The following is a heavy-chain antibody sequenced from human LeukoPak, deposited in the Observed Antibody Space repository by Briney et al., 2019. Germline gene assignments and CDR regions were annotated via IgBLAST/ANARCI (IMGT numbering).Heavy chain of an antibody. CDR1: GGSFSGYY. D-gene: IGHD6-6*01. J-gene: IGHJ4*02. CDR2: INHSGST. CDR3: ASRRPARRVIRFDY. Sequence: PSETLSLTCAVYGGSFSGYYWSWIRQPPGKGLEWIGEINHSGSTNYNPSLKSRVTISVDTPKNQFSLKLSSVTAADTAVYYCASRRPARRVIRFDYWGQGTLVTVSS. V-gene: IGHV4-34*01.